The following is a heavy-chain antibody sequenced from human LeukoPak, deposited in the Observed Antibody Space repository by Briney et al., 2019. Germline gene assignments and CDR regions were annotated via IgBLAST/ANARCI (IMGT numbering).Heavy chain of an antibody. Sequence: HPGGSLRLYCEASGFAFTGNWMSWVRQGPGKGLEWVASINPDGSQKLYVDSVKGRFTISRDNTKSSLYLQMNSLGAEDTAMYYCAILLGMAITYDSWRQGGRVTVSS. CDR2: INPDGSQK. V-gene: IGHV3-7*01. CDR1: GFAFTGNW. CDR3: AILLGMAITYDS. D-gene: IGHD2/OR15-2a*01. J-gene: IGHJ4*02.